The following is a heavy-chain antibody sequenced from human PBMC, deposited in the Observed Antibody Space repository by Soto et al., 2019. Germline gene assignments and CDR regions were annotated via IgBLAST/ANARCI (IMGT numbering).Heavy chain of an antibody. Sequence: SETLSLTCAVYGGSFSGYYWSWIRQPPGKGLEWIGEINHSGSTNYNPSLKSRVTISVDTSKNQFSLKLSSVTAADTAVYYCARGPINNYDFWSGYIIPNNWFDPWGQGTLVTVSS. V-gene: IGHV4-34*01. CDR1: GGSFSGYY. J-gene: IGHJ5*02. CDR2: INHSGST. CDR3: ARGPINNYDFWSGYIIPNNWFDP. D-gene: IGHD3-3*01.